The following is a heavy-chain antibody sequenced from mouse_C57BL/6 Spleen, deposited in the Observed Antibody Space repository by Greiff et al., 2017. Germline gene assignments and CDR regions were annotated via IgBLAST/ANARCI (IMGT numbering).Heavy chain of an antibody. CDR1: GYTFTSYW. CDR2: IDPSDSYT. J-gene: IGHJ1*03. CDR3: ASYDFGV. Sequence: QVHVKQPGAELVMPGASVKLSCKASGYTFTSYWMHWVKQRPGQGLEWIGEIDPSDSYTNYNQKFKGKSTLTVDKSSSTAYMQLSSLTSEDSAVYYCASYDFGVWGTGTTVTVSS. V-gene: IGHV1-69*01. D-gene: IGHD2-4*01.